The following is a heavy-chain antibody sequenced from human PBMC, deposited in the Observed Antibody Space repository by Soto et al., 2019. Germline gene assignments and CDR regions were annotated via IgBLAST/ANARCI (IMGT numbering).Heavy chain of an antibody. V-gene: IGHV4-59*01. CDR1: GGSISSYR. Sequence: SETLSLTCTVSGGSISSYRWSWIRQPPGKGLEWIGYIYYRGNTIYNPSLKSRVTISVDTSKNQFSLKLSSVTAADTAVYYCARGTDFWSGYYDYWGRGTLVTVSS. CDR2: IYYRGNT. D-gene: IGHD3-3*01. CDR3: ARGTDFWSGYYDY. J-gene: IGHJ4*02.